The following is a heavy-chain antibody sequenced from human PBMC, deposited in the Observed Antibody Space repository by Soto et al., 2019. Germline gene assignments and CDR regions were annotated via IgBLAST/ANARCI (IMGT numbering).Heavy chain of an antibody. V-gene: IGHV3-74*01. D-gene: IGHD5-12*01. CDR1: GFTFDEYA. CDR3: TRDQKYSSAV. Sequence: GVSLRLSCEASGFTFDEYAMHWVRQPPGKGLVWVSHVNSDESITTYADSVKGRFTISRDNAKNTVYLQMNTLRVEDTAVYYCTRDQKYSSAVWGQGILVTVSS. J-gene: IGHJ4*02. CDR2: VNSDESIT.